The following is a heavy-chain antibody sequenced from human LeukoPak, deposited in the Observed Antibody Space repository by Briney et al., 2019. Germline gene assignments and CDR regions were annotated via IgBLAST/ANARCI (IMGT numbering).Heavy chain of an antibody. CDR1: GGSISSYY. J-gene: IGHJ4*02. CDR3: ARVSVAGTEFDY. CDR2: IYYSGST. D-gene: IGHD6-19*01. V-gene: IGHV4-59*01. Sequence: PSETLSLTCTASGGSISSYYWSWIRQPPGKGLEWIGYIYYSGSTNYNPSLKSRVTISVDTSKNQFSLKLSSVTAADTAVYYCARVSVAGTEFDYWGQGTLVTVSS.